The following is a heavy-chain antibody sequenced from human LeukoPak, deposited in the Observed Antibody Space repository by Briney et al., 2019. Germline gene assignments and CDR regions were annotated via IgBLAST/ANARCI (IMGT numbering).Heavy chain of an antibody. CDR1: GFTFSSYA. CDR3: AREGWGGVVPAAATLDY. CDR2: ISTSGGDT. D-gene: IGHD2-2*01. Sequence: GGSLRLSCAAPGFTFSSYAMSWVRQAPGKGLEWVSAISTSGGDTYYADSVRGRFTISRDNSKNTLYLQMNSLRAEDTAVYYCAREGWGGVVPAAATLDYWGQGTLVTVSS. J-gene: IGHJ4*02. V-gene: IGHV3-23*01.